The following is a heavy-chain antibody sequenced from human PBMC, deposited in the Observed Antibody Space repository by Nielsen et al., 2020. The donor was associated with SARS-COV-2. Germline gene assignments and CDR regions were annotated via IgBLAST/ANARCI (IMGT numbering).Heavy chain of an antibody. D-gene: IGHD3-10*01. Sequence: LKISCAASGFTFDDYAMHWVRQAPGKGLEWVSGISWNSGSIGYADSVKGRFTISRDNSKNTLYLQMNSLRAEDTAVYYCARGGSGSYYYGMDVWGQGTTVTVSS. CDR1: GFTFDDYA. CDR3: ARGGSGSYYYGMDV. CDR2: ISWNSGSI. J-gene: IGHJ6*02. V-gene: IGHV3-9*01.